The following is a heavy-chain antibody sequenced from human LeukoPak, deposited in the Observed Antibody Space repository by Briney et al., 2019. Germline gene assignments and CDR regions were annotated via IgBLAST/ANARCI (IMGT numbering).Heavy chain of an antibody. D-gene: IGHD6-19*01. Sequence: GESLKISCKGSGYSFTSYWIGWVRQMPGKGLEWVGIIYPGDSDTRYSPSFQGQVTISADKSISTAYLQWSSLKASDTAMYYSATAIAVAGTMYFDYWGQGTLVTVSS. J-gene: IGHJ4*02. CDR3: ATAIAVAGTMYFDY. V-gene: IGHV5-51*01. CDR1: GYSFTSYW. CDR2: IYPGDSDT.